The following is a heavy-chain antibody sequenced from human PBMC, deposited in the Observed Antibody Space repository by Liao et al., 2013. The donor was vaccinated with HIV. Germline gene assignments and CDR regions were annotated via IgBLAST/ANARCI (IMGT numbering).Heavy chain of an antibody. CDR2: IYPSGTT. Sequence: QVQLQQWGAGLLKPSETLSLTCAVYGGSFSGYYWSWIRQPAGQGLEWIGRIYPSGTTNYNPSLKNRVTISMDTSKNQFSLKLNSVTAADTALYYCARGSCDTSSCYAGDYWGQGTLVTVSS. J-gene: IGHJ4*02. D-gene: IGHD2-2*01. V-gene: IGHV4-59*10. CDR1: GGSFSGYY. CDR3: ARGSCDTSSCYAGDY.